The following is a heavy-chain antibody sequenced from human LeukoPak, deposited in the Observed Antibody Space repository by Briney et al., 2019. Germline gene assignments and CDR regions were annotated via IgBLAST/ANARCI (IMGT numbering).Heavy chain of an antibody. V-gene: IGHV1-8*01. CDR1: GYTFTNYD. J-gene: IGHJ4*02. CDR2: MNPNSGNT. Sequence: ASVKVSCKASGYTFTNYDINWVRRATGQGLEWMGWMNPNSGNTGYAQKFQGRVTMTRSTSISTAYMELSSLRSEDTAVYYCARLAKTWELDYWGQGTLVTVSS. CDR3: ARLAKTWELDY. D-gene: IGHD1-26*01.